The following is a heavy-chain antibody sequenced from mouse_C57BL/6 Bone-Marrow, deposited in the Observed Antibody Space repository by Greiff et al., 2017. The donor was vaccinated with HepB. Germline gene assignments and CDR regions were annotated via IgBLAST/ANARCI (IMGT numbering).Heavy chain of an antibody. CDR2: INYDGSST. Sequence: DVQRVESEGGLVQPGSSMKLSCTASGFTFSDYYMAWVRQVPEKGLEWVANINYDGSSTYYLDSLKSRFIISRDNAKNILYLQMSSLKSEDTATYYCAREGSTMITNFDVWGTGTTVTVSS. CDR1: GFTFSDYY. CDR3: AREGSTMITNFDV. V-gene: IGHV5-16*01. J-gene: IGHJ1*03. D-gene: IGHD2-4*01.